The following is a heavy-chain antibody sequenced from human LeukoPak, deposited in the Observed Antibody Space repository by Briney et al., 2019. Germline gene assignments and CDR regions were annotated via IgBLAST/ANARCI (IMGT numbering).Heavy chain of an antibody. CDR1: SDSINTHS. CDR3: ARRPYWYFDL. Sequence: PSETLSLTCSVSSDSINTHSWGWIRQPAGKTLEWIGHISPSGNTNYNPSLKSRVTMSVETSKNHFPLKLSSVTAADTAVYYCARRPYWYFDLWGRGTLVTVSS. CDR2: ISPSGNT. V-gene: IGHV4-4*07. D-gene: IGHD6-6*01. J-gene: IGHJ2*01.